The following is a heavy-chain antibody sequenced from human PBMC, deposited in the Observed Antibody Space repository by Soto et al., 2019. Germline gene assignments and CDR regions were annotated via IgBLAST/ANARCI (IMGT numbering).Heavy chain of an antibody. D-gene: IGHD2-15*01. J-gene: IGHJ6*02. V-gene: IGHV4-61*03. CDR1: GGSVSSGSYY. Sequence: QMQLQESGPGLVKPSETLLFTCTVSGGSVSSGSYYWSWIRQPPGKGLEWIGYIYYNGSTNYNPSLKSRVTISLDTSKNLFSLSLSSVTAADTAVYYCARELRLRHYYGMDVWGQGTMVTVSS. CDR3: ARELRLRHYYGMDV. CDR2: IYYNGST.